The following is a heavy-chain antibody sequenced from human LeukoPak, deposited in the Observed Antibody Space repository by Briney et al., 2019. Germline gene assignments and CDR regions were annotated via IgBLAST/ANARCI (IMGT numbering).Heavy chain of an antibody. CDR2: ISGSGGST. J-gene: IGHJ4*02. CDR3: ARDPIQWLATFDY. Sequence: PGGSLRLSCAASGFTFSSYAMSWVRQAPGKGLEWVSAISGSGGSTYYADSVKGRFTISRDNSKNTLYLQMNSLRAEDTAVYYCARDPIQWLATFDYWGQGTLVTVSS. D-gene: IGHD6-19*01. V-gene: IGHV3-23*01. CDR1: GFTFSSYA.